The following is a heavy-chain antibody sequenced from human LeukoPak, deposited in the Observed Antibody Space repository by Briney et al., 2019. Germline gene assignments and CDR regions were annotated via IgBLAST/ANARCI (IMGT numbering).Heavy chain of an antibody. Sequence: PGRPLRLSCAASGFTFSSYAMHWVRQAPGKGLEWVSAITGSGGNTYYADSVKGRFTISRDNSKNTVFLQMNSLRAEDTAVYYCAKWGDYDVLTGYYVSDYWGQGTLVTVSS. CDR1: GFTFSSYA. V-gene: IGHV3-23*01. D-gene: IGHD3-9*01. J-gene: IGHJ4*02. CDR2: ITGSGGNT. CDR3: AKWGDYDVLTGYYVSDY.